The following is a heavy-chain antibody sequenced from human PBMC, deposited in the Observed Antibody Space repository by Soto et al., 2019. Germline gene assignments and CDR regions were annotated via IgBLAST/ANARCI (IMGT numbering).Heavy chain of an antibody. CDR3: ARVLTIGRYADI. D-gene: IGHD2-8*01. CDR2: INHSGST. CDR1: GFTFNNAW. J-gene: IGHJ3*02. V-gene: IGHV4-34*01. Sequence: LRLSCAASGFTFNNAWMSWVRQAPGKGLEWIGEINHSGSTNYNPSLKSRVTMSVDTSKNQFSLKLSSVTAADTAVYYCARVLTIGRYADIWGQGTMVTVSS.